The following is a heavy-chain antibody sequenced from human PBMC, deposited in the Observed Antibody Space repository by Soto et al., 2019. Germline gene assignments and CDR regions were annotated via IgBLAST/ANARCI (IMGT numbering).Heavy chain of an antibody. J-gene: IGHJ4*02. V-gene: IGHV3-11*01. CDR1: GFRFTDYY. D-gene: IGHD2-2*02. CDR3: ARSSAYLYYYDY. Sequence: GGALGLSCAASGFRFTDYYMTWIRQAPGKGLEWVSYISSGGNAIYYADSVKGRFTISKDNTKKSLYLQMNYLRAEDTAVYYCARSSAYLYYYDYWGQGALVTVSS. CDR2: ISSGGNAI.